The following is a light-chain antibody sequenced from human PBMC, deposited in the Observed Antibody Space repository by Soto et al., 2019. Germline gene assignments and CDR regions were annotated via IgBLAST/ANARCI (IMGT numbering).Light chain of an antibody. CDR3: QTWDTGARVV. V-gene: IGLV4-69*01. Sequence: QLVLTQSPSASASLGAPVKLTCTLSSGHSSYAIAWHQQQPEKGPRYLMKLSSDGSHSKGDGIPDRFSGSSSGAERYLTISRLQSEDEADYYCQTWDTGARVVFGGGTKLTVL. J-gene: IGLJ2*01. CDR1: SGHSSYA. CDR2: LSSDGSH.